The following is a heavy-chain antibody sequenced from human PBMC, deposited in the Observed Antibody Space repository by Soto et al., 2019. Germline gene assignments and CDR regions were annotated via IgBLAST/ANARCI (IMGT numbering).Heavy chain of an antibody. J-gene: IGHJ6*03. V-gene: IGHV3-23*01. Sequence: PGGSLRLSCAASGFTFSSYAMSWVRQAPGKGLEWVSAISGSGGSTYYADSAKGRFTISRDNSKNTLYLQMNSLRAEDTAVYYCAKTEYGSGSFVYYMDVWGKGTTVTVSS. D-gene: IGHD3-10*01. CDR1: GFTFSSYA. CDR3: AKTEYGSGSFVYYMDV. CDR2: ISGSGGST.